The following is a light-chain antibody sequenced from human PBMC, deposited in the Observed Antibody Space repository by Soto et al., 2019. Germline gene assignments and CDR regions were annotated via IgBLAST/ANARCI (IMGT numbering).Light chain of an antibody. J-gene: IGKJ5*01. V-gene: IGKV1-5*01. Sequence: DIQMTQSPYTLSASVGDRVTITCRASQGISTWLAWYQQKPGTAPKLLIYDASSLESGVPSRFSGSGSGTEFTLTISSLQPDDYATYYCQQYSSFPITFGQGTRLEIK. CDR2: DAS. CDR3: QQYSSFPIT. CDR1: QGISTW.